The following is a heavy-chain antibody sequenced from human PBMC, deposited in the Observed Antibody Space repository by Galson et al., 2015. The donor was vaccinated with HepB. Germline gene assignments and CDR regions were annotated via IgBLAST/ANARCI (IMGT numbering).Heavy chain of an antibody. V-gene: IGHV3-66*01. CDR3: ARALYNWNYVNYYYYMDV. J-gene: IGHJ6*03. Sequence: SLRLSCAASGFTVSSNYMSWVRQAPGKGLEWVSVIYSGGSTYYADSVKGRFTISRDNSKNTLYLQMNSLRAEDTAVYYCARALYNWNYVNYYYYMDVWGKGTTVTVSS. CDR1: GFTVSSNY. D-gene: IGHD1-7*01. CDR2: IYSGGST.